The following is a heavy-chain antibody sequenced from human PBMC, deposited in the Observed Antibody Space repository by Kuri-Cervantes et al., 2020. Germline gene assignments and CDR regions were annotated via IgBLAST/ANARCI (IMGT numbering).Heavy chain of an antibody. V-gene: IGHV3-21*04. CDR2: ISSSSSYI. J-gene: IGHJ4*02. Sequence: GESLKISCAASGFTFSSYSMNWVRQAPGKGLEWVSSISSSSSYIYYADSVKGRFTISRDNSRSTLFLQMNSLRAEDTALYYCAGGSSGWFWDYWGQGTLVTVSS. CDR3: AGGSSGWFWDY. CDR1: GFTFSSYS. D-gene: IGHD6-19*01.